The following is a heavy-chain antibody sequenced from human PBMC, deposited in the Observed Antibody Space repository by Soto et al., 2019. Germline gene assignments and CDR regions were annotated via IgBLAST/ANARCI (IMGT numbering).Heavy chain of an antibody. CDR2: INMDGTTI. Sequence: GGSLRLSCTPSGCSFSTYWMHWVRQAPGEGLAWVSRINMDGTTINYADSVKGRFTISRDNAKSTLYLQMNSLRDDDTAVYYCARAGSYRFDYWGLGTLVTVSS. CDR3: ARAGSYRFDY. J-gene: IGHJ4*02. V-gene: IGHV3-74*01. CDR1: GCSFSTYW. D-gene: IGHD3-16*02.